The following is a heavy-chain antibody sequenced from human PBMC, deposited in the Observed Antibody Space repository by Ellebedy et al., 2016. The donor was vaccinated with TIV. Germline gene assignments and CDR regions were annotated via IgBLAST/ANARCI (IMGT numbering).Heavy chain of an antibody. D-gene: IGHD3-9*01. CDR3: AKAPSLRYFDWLHDS. CDR2: IYHSGSS. Sequence: SETLSLTXTVSGFSISSGYYWGWIRQSPGKGLGWIANIYHSGSSYYNPSLKSRVSMSADTSKNQFSLMLRSVTAADTAVYYCAKAPSLRYFDWLHDSWGQGTLVTVSS. V-gene: IGHV4-38-2*02. J-gene: IGHJ4*02. CDR1: GFSISSGYY.